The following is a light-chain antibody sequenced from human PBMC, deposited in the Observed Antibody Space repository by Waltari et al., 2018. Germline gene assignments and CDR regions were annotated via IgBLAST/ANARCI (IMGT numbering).Light chain of an antibody. V-gene: IGKV3-20*01. Sequence: EIVLTQSPGTLSLSPGERATRSCRASQSVSNNYLPWYQQKPGQAPRVLIYGASNRATGIPDRFSGSGSGTDFTLTISSLQPEDFATYYCQQSYSMFALTFGGGTKVEIK. CDR3: QQSYSMFALT. J-gene: IGKJ4*01. CDR1: QSVSNNY. CDR2: GAS.